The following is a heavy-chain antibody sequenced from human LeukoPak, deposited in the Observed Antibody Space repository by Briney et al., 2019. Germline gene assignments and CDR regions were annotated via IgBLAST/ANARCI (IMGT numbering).Heavy chain of an antibody. CDR2: MNPNSGNT. Sequence: ALVKVSCKASGYTFTSYDINWVRQATGQGLEWMGWMNPNSGNTGYAQKFQGRVTITRNTSISTAYMELSSLRSEDTAVYYCARGLRYSSSWYHLYYFDYWGQGTLVTVSS. CDR3: ARGLRYSSSWYHLYYFDY. CDR1: GYTFTSYD. J-gene: IGHJ4*02. V-gene: IGHV1-8*03. D-gene: IGHD6-13*01.